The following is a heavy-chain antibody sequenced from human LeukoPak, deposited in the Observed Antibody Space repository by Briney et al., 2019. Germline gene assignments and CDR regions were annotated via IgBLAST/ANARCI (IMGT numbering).Heavy chain of an antibody. V-gene: IGHV4-38-2*02. CDR1: GYSISSGYY. CDR3: ARKVRYLATIRYYYYMDV. J-gene: IGHJ6*03. D-gene: IGHD5-12*01. Sequence: SETLSLTWTVSGYSISSGYYWGWIRQPPGQGLEWIGSIYHSGSTYYNPSLKSRVTISVDTSKNQFSLKLSSVTAADTAVYYCARKVRYLATIRYYYYMDVWGKGTTVTVSS. CDR2: IYHSGST.